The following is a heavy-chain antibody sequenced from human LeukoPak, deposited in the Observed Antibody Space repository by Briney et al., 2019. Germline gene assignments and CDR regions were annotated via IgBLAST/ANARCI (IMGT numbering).Heavy chain of an antibody. J-gene: IGHJ4*02. CDR2: ISPDSGGT. D-gene: IGHD6-13*01. Sequence: ASVKVSCKASGYTFTDYDVYWVRQAPGQGLERMGWISPDSGGTNYAQQFQGRVTMSRDTSISTAYMELSRLTSDDTAVYYCARDGGLAAAGRFDYWGQGTLVTVSS. CDR3: ARDGGLAAAGRFDY. CDR1: GYTFTDYD. V-gene: IGHV1-2*02.